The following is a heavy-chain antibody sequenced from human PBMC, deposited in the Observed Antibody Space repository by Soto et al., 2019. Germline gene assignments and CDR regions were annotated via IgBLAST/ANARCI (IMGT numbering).Heavy chain of an antibody. V-gene: IGHV1-18*01. Sequence: QAQVLQSGAEVKKPGASVKVSCEASGYSCTGYCISWVRQAPGQGLEWMGWISVHNGDTLYAQNLQDRATMTTGTSTNTAYLELRSLRSDETAVYYCARDSGGGSYGLGIPGMDIWGQGTTVTVSS. CDR3: ARDSGGGSYGLGIPGMDI. D-gene: IGHD2-21*01. J-gene: IGHJ6*02. CDR1: GYSCTGYC. CDR2: ISVHNGDT.